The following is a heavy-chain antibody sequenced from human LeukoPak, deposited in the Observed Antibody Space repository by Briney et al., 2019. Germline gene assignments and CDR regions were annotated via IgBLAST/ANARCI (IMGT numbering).Heavy chain of an antibody. CDR3: ARGFPPYDYVWGSYRLYYFDY. CDR2: INHSGST. V-gene: IGHV4-34*01. D-gene: IGHD3-16*02. CDR1: GGSFSGYY. J-gene: IGHJ4*02. Sequence: SETLSLTCAVDGGSFSGYYWSWIRQPPGKGLGWIGEINHSGSTNYNPSLKSRVTISVDTSKNQFSLKLSSVTAADTAVYYCARGFPPYDYVWGSYRLYYFDYWGQGTLVTVSS.